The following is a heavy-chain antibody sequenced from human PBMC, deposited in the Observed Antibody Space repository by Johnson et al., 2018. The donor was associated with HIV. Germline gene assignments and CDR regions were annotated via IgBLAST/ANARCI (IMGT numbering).Heavy chain of an antibody. J-gene: IGHJ3*02. CDR3: ASKAAGTMHAFDI. CDR2: INSDGSST. D-gene: IGHD6-13*01. CDR1: GFTFSSYW. V-gene: IGHV3-74*01. Sequence: MLLVESGGGFVQPGGSLRLSCAASGFTFSSYWMHWVRQAPGKGLVWVSRINSDGSSTSYADSVKGRFTISRDNSKNTLYLQMNSLRAEDTAVYYCASKAAGTMHAFDIWGQGTMVTVSS.